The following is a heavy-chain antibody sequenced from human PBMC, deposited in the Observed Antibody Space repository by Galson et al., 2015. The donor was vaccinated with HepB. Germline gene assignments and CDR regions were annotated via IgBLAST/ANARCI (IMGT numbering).Heavy chain of an antibody. V-gene: IGHV3-30*03. Sequence: SLRLSCAASGLSFSDYGMHWVRQAPGMGLEWVAAVFNDGSYKYYADSVKGRFTISRDNSKNTLYLQMNSLRGEDTAVYYCARPLGDYARGALDIWGQGTMVTVSS. CDR2: VFNDGSYK. D-gene: IGHD4-17*01. CDR1: GLSFSDYG. CDR3: ARPLGDYARGALDI. J-gene: IGHJ3*02.